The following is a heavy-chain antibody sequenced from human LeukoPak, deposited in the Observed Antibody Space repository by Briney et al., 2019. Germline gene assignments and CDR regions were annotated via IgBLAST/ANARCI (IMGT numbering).Heavy chain of an antibody. CDR3: ATDLIPGPPGYFDY. Sequence: GGSLRLSCAASGITFSTDTMHWVRQAPGKGLEWVAVISPDGSTKYYADSVKGRFTISRDNSKNTLYLQMNSLRPEDTALYYCATDLIPGPPGYFDYWGQGTLVTVSS. CDR1: GITFSTDT. CDR2: ISPDGSTK. D-gene: IGHD1-14*01. V-gene: IGHV3-30-3*01. J-gene: IGHJ4*02.